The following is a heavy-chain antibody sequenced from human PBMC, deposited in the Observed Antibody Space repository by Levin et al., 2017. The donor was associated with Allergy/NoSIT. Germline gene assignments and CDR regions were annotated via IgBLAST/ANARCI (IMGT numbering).Heavy chain of an antibody. J-gene: IGHJ3*02. CDR2: IYYSGST. CDR1: GGSISSYY. V-gene: IGHV4-59*01. CDR3: ARAVGAFSVVAAPDAFDI. D-gene: IGHD2-15*01. Sequence: SETLSLTCTVSGGSISSYYWSWIRQPPGKGLEWIGYIYYSGSTNYNPSLKSRVTISVDTSKNQFSLKLSSVTAADTAVYYCARAVGAFSVVAAPDAFDIWGQGTMVTVSS.